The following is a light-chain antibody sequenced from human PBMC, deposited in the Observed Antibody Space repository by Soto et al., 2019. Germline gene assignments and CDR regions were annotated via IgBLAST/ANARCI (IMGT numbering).Light chain of an antibody. CDR1: QSVGGTY. J-gene: IGKJ3*01. CDR2: DAS. Sequence: EIVLTQSPVILSLSPGQRATLSCRASQSVGGTYLAWYQQKPGQAPRLLMSDASSRAAGIPDRFSGSGSGIEFTLTISSLQSEDSAFYYCQQYFNWPLTWTFGPGTKVQIK. V-gene: IGKV3-20*01. CDR3: QQYFNWPLTWT.